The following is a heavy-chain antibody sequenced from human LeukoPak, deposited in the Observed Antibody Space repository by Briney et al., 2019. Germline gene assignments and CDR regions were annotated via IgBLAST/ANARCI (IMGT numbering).Heavy chain of an antibody. J-gene: IGHJ6*03. D-gene: IGHD2-2*01. V-gene: IGHV3-23*01. Sequence: GGSLRLSCAASGFTFSNYAMVWVRQAPGKGLDWVSAMTSDGRTFYADSVRGWVTISRDNSKNTLYLQMDSLGAEDTAEYFCANVGVAAASPPFYLDVWGKGTTVTVSS. CDR2: MTSDGRT. CDR3: ANVGVAAASPPFYLDV. CDR1: GFTFSNYA.